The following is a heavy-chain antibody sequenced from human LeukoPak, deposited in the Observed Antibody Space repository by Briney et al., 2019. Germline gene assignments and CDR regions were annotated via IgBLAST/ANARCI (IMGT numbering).Heavy chain of an antibody. CDR3: ASGWGVNTAIDTLAY. V-gene: IGHV3-53*01. CDR2: IYSGGST. Sequence: GGSLRLSCAASGFTFSSYGMHWVRQAPGKGLVWVSVIYSGGSTYYADSVKGRFTISRDNSKNTVSLQMNSLRAEDTAVYYCASGWGVNTAIDTLAYWGQGTLVTVSS. J-gene: IGHJ4*02. CDR1: GFTFSSYG. D-gene: IGHD5-18*01.